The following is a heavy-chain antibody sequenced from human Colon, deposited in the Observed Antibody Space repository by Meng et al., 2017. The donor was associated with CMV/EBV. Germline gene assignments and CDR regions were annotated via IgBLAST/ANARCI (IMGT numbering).Heavy chain of an antibody. CDR2: FYQSGNT. CDR3: ARGFRAAVLTAAFDI. V-gene: IGHV4-38-2*02. CDR1: GYSVSSGYY. J-gene: IGHJ3*02. D-gene: IGHD4/OR15-4a*01. Sequence: GSLRLSCTVSGYSVSSGYYWGWIRQPPGKGLEWIGTFYQSGNTYYNPSLESRVTISVDTSKNQFSLMSSSVTAPDTAVYFCARGFRAAVLTAAFDIWGHGTMVTVSS.